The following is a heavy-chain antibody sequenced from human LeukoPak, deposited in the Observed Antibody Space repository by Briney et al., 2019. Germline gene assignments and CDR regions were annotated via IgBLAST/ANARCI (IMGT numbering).Heavy chain of an antibody. CDR1: GFTFGSYA. CDR2: INGSGGST. V-gene: IGHV3-23*01. J-gene: IGHJ5*02. CDR3: AKKYSTGLDP. Sequence: PGGSLRHSCAASGFTFGSYAMSWVRQAPGKGLEWVSDINGSGGSTYYTDSVKGRFTISRDNSKNTLYLQMNSLRAEDTAIYYCAKKYSTGLDPWGQGTLVTVSS. D-gene: IGHD1-26*01.